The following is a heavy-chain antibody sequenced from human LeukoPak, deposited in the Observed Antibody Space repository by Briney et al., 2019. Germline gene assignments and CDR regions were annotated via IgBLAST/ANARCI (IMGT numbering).Heavy chain of an antibody. CDR3: ARRSPMIVDDY. CDR2: IKKDGTET. J-gene: IGHJ4*02. Sequence: GGSLRLSCAVSGFTFSSYWMSWVRQTPGKGLEWVANIKKDGTETKYVDSVRGRFTISRDNSKNTLYLQLNSLRAEDTAVYYCARRSPMIVDDYWGQGTLVTVSS. V-gene: IGHV3-7*01. CDR1: GFTFSSYW. D-gene: IGHD3-22*01.